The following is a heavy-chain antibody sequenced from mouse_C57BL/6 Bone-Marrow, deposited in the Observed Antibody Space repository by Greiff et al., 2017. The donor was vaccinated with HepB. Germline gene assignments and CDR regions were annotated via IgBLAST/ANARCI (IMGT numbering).Heavy chain of an antibody. J-gene: IGHJ2*01. V-gene: IGHV1-26*01. Sequence: VQLQQSGPELVKPGASVKISCKASGYTFTDYYMNWVKQSHGKSLEWIGDINPNNGGTSYNQKFKGKATLTVDKSSSTAYMELRSLTSEDSAVYYCASPHYYGSSYVGYWGQGTTLTVSS. CDR3: ASPHYYGSSYVGY. CDR1: GYTFTDYY. D-gene: IGHD1-1*01. CDR2: INPNNGGT.